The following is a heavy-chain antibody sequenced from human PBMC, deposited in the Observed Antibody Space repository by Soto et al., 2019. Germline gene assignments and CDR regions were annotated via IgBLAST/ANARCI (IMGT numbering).Heavy chain of an antibody. CDR2: ITTHNDNT. CDR1: GYTFISYG. CDR3: ARVYSSGWKGLGY. D-gene: IGHD6-19*01. J-gene: IGHJ4*02. V-gene: IGHV1-18*01. Sequence: QLVQSGAEVKQPGSSVKVSCKASGYTFISYGIGWVRQAPGQGLEWMGWITTHNDNTNYAQQFQGRVTFTTDTSTSTAYMELRDLTSDDTAVYYCARVYSSGWKGLGYWGQGTLVTVSS.